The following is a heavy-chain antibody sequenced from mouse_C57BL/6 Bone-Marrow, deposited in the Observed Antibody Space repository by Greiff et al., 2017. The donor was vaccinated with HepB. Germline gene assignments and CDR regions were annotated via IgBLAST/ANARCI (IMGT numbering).Heavy chain of an antibody. CDR2: IDPENGDT. D-gene: IGHD1-1*01. CDR3: TPNGSV. J-gene: IGHJ1*03. CDR1: GFKIKDDY. Sequence: VHLKQSGAELVRPGASVKLSCTASGFKIKDDYMHWVKQRPEQGLEWIGWIDPENGDTEYASKFQGKATITADTSSNTAYLQLSSLTSEDTAVYYCTPNGSVWGTGTTVTVSS. V-gene: IGHV14-4*01.